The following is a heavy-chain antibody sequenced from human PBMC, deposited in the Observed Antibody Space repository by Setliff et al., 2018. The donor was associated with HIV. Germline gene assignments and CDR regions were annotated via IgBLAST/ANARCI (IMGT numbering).Heavy chain of an antibody. CDR2: ISPNNGDT. CDR1: GYTFRSFG. V-gene: IGHV1-18*01. D-gene: IGHD6-19*01. Sequence: GASVKVSCKASGYTFRSFGISWVRQAPGQGLEWVGWISPNNGDTDYIQKFQGRVTLTTDTSTNTAYMELRSLRPDDTAIYYCARGGQQWLPYYYYYMDAWGEGTTVTVSS. J-gene: IGHJ6*03. CDR3: ARGGQQWLPYYYYYMDA.